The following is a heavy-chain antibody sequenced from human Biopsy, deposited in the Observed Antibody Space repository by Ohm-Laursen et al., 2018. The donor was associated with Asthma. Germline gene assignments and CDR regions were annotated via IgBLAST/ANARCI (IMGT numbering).Heavy chain of an antibody. Sequence: SSVKVSCKASGDSFSNYAISWVRQAPGQGLEWMGGLIPVLGTPDHAQMFEGRVTMTADESTSTAYMELSSLSSEDTAVYYCARGYSGSDRIVYYYSGLEVWGQGTTATVSS. D-gene: IGHD5-12*01. CDR1: GDSFSNYA. V-gene: IGHV1-69*01. CDR3: ARGYSGSDRIVYYYSGLEV. J-gene: IGHJ6*02. CDR2: LIPVLGTP.